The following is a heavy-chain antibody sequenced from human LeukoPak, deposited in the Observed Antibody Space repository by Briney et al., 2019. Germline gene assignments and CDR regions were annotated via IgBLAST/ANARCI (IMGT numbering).Heavy chain of an antibody. CDR3: ASYLTSIPSGMDV. CDR2: ISTDGSST. CDR1: GFTFSGYW. D-gene: IGHD2/OR15-2a*01. J-gene: IGHJ6*02. Sequence: GGSLRLSCAASGFTFSGYWMHSLRQAPGKGLVWVSRISTDGSSTSYADSVKGRFTISRDNGKNTLYLQMNSLRAEDTAVYYCASYLTSIPSGMDVWGQGTTVTVSS. V-gene: IGHV3-74*01.